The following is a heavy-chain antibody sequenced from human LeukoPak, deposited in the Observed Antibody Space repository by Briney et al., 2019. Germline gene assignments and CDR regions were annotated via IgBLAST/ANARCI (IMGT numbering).Heavy chain of an antibody. CDR2: FHNSGTS. CDR3: TRGAGWLIDY. J-gene: IGHJ4*02. Sequence: SETLSLTCTVSDDSISDYYRGWIRQPPGKGLEWIGYFHNSGTSTYNPSLKSRVTISADTSKNQFSLKLNSLTTADTAVYYCTRGAGWLIDYWGQGILVTVPS. D-gene: IGHD3-16*01. CDR1: DDSISDYY. V-gene: IGHV4-59*01.